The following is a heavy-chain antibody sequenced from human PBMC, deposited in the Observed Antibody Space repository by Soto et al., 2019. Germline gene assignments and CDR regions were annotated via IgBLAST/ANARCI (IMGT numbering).Heavy chain of an antibody. Sequence: SETLSLTCTVSGDSITSGGYYWSWLRQQPGKGLEWIGYIYHSGGASYNPSLRGRAVISIDTSKNQFFLRMNAVTAADTATYYCARDYYGAGSQYYYYGMEVWGQGTTVTVS. CDR2: IYHSGGA. CDR1: GDSITSGGYY. J-gene: IGHJ6*02. CDR3: ARDYYGAGSQYYYYGMEV. V-gene: IGHV4-31*03. D-gene: IGHD3-10*01.